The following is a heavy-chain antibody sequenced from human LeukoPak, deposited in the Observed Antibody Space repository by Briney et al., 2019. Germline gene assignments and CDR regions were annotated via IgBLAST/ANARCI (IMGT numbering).Heavy chain of an antibody. V-gene: IGHV1-69*13. CDR1: GYTSTNFG. CDR3: ARDKGGSYYFFGFDY. D-gene: IGHD1-26*01. CDR2: IIPIFGTA. J-gene: IGHJ4*02. Sequence: SVKVSCKASGYTSTNFGISWVRQAPGQGLEWMGGIIPIFGTANYAQKFQGRVTITADESTSTAYMELSSLRSEDTAVYYCARDKGGSYYFFGFDYWGQGTLVTVSS.